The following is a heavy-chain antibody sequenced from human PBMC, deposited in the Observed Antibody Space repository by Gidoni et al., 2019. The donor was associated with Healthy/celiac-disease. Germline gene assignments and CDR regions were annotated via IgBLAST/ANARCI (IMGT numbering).Heavy chain of an antibody. V-gene: IGHV3-30-3*01. CDR3: ARRANTEASSGWYVSGPFDY. D-gene: IGHD6-19*01. J-gene: IGHJ4*02. Sequence: QVQLVESGGGVVQPGRSLRLSCAASGFTFSSYTMHGVRQAPGKGLEWVAFISYDGSNKYYADSVKGRFTISRDNSKNTLYLQMNSLRAEDTAVYYCARRANTEASSGWYVSGPFDYWGQGTLVTVSS. CDR2: ISYDGSNK. CDR1: GFTFSSYT.